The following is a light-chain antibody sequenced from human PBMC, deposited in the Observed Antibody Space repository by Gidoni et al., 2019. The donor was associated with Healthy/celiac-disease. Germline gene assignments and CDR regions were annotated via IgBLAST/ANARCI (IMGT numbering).Light chain of an antibody. CDR3: CSYAGSNV. J-gene: IGLJ3*02. V-gene: IGLV2-23*02. CDR1: SSDVGSYNL. CDR2: EVS. Sequence: QAALTPPASVSWSPGQSVTLSCTGTSSDVGSYNLVSWYQQHPGKAPKLMIYEVSKRPSGVSNRFSGSKSGNTASLTISGLQAEDEADYYCCSYAGSNVFGGGTKLTVL.